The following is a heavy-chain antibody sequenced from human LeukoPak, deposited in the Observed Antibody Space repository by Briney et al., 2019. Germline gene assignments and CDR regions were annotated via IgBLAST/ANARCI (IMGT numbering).Heavy chain of an antibody. V-gene: IGHV3-23*01. CDR2: ISGSGDNT. Sequence: PGGSLRLSCAASGFTFSNYAMSWVRQAPGKGLEWVSAISGSGDNTYYADSVKCRFTVSRDNSKNTLYVQMKSLRAEDTAVYYCAKDFVVVPGNVNYFDYWGQGTLVTVSS. J-gene: IGHJ4*02. CDR1: GFTFSNYA. CDR3: AKDFVVVPGNVNYFDY. D-gene: IGHD2-21*02.